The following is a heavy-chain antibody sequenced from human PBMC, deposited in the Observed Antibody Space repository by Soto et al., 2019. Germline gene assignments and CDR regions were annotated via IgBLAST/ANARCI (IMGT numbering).Heavy chain of an antibody. Sequence: ASVKDSFKASGDTFTGYYMHWVRQAPGQGLEWMGWINPNSGGTNYAQKFQGWVTMTRDTSISTADMELSRLRSDDTAVYYCARKGATMFRWNYGKDVWCQGVXVAV. D-gene: IGHD5-12*01. V-gene: IGHV1-2*04. CDR2: INPNSGGT. CDR3: ARKGATMFRWNYGKDV. J-gene: IGHJ6*02. CDR1: GDTFTGYY.